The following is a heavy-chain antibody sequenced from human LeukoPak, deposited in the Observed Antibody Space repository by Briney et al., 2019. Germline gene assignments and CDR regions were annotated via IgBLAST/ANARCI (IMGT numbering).Heavy chain of an antibody. Sequence: SETLSLTCAVYGGSFSGYYWSWIRQPPGKGLEWIGEINRSGSTNYNPSLKSRVTVSGDTSKNQFSLKLSSVTAADTAVYYCARDRSAYDYDKRWFYYYMDVWAKGPRSPSP. CDR1: GGSFSGYY. CDR2: INRSGST. J-gene: IGHJ6*03. V-gene: IGHV4-34*01. CDR3: ARDRSAYDYDKRWFYYYMDV. D-gene: IGHD5-12*01.